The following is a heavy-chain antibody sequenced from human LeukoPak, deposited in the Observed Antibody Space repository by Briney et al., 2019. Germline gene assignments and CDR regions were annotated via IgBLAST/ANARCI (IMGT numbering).Heavy chain of an antibody. CDR3: ARDKRSGSPWFDP. D-gene: IGHD3-3*01. V-gene: IGHV3-53*01. Sequence: GGSLRLSCAASGFTVSSNYMSWVRQAPGKGLEWVSVIYSGGSTYYADSVKGRFTISRDNSKNTLYLQMNSLRAEDTAVYYCARDKRSGSPWFDPWGQGTLVTVSS. CDR2: IYSGGST. CDR1: GFTVSSNY. J-gene: IGHJ5*02.